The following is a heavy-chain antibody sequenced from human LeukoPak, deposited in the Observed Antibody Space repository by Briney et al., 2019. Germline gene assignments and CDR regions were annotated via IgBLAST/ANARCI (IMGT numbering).Heavy chain of an antibody. CDR2: INPNSGGT. CDR1: GYTFTGYY. J-gene: IGHJ6*02. V-gene: IGHV1-2*02. D-gene: IGHD1-14*01. Sequence: ASVKVSCKASGYTFTGYYMHWVRQAPGQGLEWMGWINPNSGGTNYAQKFQGRVTMTRDTSISTAYMELSRLRSDDTAVCYCAREDNRNYYYYYGMDVWGQGTTVTVSS. CDR3: AREDNRNYYYYYGMDV.